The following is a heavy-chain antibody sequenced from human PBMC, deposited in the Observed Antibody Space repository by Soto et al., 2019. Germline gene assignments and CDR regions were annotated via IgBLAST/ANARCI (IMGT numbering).Heavy chain of an antibody. V-gene: IGHV4-61*01. J-gene: IGHJ4*02. CDR3: ARGGEPGSGSYSNAY. D-gene: IGHD3-10*01. CDR1: GGSVSSGSYY. Sequence: SETLSLTCTVSGGSVSSGSYYWGWIRQPPGKGLEWIGYIYYSGSTNYNPSLKSRVTISVDTSKNQFSLKLSSVTAADTAVYYCARGGEPGSGSYSNAYWGQGTLVTVSS. CDR2: IYYSGST.